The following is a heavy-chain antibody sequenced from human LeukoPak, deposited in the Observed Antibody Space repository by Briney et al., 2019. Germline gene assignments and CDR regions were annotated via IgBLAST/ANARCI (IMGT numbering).Heavy chain of an antibody. CDR2: LYYTGTT. J-gene: IGHJ4*02. D-gene: IGHD4-23*01. CDR3: ARYPARHLGEPGNDY. Sequence: SETLSLTCTVSGGSITNSNYYWGWIRQPPGKGLEWIGSLYYTGTTYYNPSLKSRVTMSVDTSKNQFSLKVNSVTAADTAVYYCARYPARHLGEPGNDYWGQGALVTVSS. V-gene: IGHV4-39*01. CDR1: GGSITNSNYY.